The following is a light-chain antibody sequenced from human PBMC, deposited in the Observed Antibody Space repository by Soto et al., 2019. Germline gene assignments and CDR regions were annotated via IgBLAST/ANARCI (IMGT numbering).Light chain of an antibody. V-gene: IGLV2-14*01. CDR2: DLS. Sequence: QSALTQPASVSGSPGQSITISCTGTSSDGGGYNYVSWYQQHPGKAPKLMIYDLSNRPSGVSNRFSVSKSGNTASMALSGLQAENEADYYCSSYTSSSTPLFGGGTKLTVL. CDR1: SSDGGGYNY. J-gene: IGLJ3*02. CDR3: SSYTSSSTPL.